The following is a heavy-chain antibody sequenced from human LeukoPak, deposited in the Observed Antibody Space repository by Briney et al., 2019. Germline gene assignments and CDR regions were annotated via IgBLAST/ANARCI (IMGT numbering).Heavy chain of an antibody. CDR1: GGSFRGYY. V-gene: IGHV4-34*01. J-gene: IGHJ5*02. CDR2: INHSGST. D-gene: IGHD2-2*01. Sequence: SETLSLTCAVYGGSFRGYYWSWIRQPPGKGLEWIGEINHSGSTNYNPTLKSRVTISVDTSKNQSSLKLSSVTAADTAVYYCARFLSVVPAATWFDPWGQGTLVTVSS. CDR3: ARFLSVVPAATWFDP.